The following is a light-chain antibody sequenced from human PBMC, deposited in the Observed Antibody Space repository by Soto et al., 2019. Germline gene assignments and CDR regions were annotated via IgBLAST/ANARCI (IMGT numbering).Light chain of an antibody. J-gene: IGLJ2*01. V-gene: IGLV3-1*01. CDR1: KLGDKY. CDR2: QDN. Sequence: SYELTQPPSVSVSPGQTASITCSGDKLGDKYACWYQQKPGQSPVLVIYQDNKRPSGIPERFSGSSSGNTATLTISGTQAMDEADYYCQAWASSTVVFGGGTKVTVL. CDR3: QAWASSTVV.